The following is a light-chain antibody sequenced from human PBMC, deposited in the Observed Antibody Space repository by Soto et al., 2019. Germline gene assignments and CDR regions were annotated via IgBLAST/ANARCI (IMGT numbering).Light chain of an antibody. CDR3: NSFTTSSTSV. J-gene: IGLJ1*01. CDR1: SSDIGSYNR. Sequence: QSVLTQPASVSGSPGQSITISCTGTSSDIGSYNRVSWYQQPPGTAPKLIIYEVNNRPSGVPDRFSGSKSGNTASLTISGLQAEDEADYYCNSFTTSSTSVFGTGTKVTV. V-gene: IGLV2-18*02. CDR2: EVN.